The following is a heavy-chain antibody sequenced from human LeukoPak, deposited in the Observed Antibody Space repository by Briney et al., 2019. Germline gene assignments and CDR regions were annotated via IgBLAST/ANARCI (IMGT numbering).Heavy chain of an antibody. D-gene: IGHD3-9*01. CDR3: AKWGDYDVLTGYYVSDY. CDR2: ITGSGGNT. CDR1: GFTFSNYA. Sequence: GGSLRLSCAASGFTFSNYAMSWVRRAPGKGLEWVSAITGSGGNTYFADSGKGRFTRSKDNTKNTVFLQMNSLKAEDTAVYYFAKWGDYDVLTGYYVSDYWGQGTLVTVSP. V-gene: IGHV3-23*01. J-gene: IGHJ4*02.